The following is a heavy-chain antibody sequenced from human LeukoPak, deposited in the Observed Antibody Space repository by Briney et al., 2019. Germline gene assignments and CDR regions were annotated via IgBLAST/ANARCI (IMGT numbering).Heavy chain of an antibody. V-gene: IGHV4-4*02. CDR1: GGSISSSNW. D-gene: IGHD2-2*01. Sequence: SGTLSLTCAVPGGSISSSNWWSWVRQPPGKGLEWIGEIYHSGSTNYNPSLKSRVTISVDKSKNQFSLKLSSVTAADTAVYYCARGYCSSTSCYYYGMDVWGKGTTVTVSS. CDR3: ARGYCSSTSCYYYGMDV. CDR2: IYHSGST. J-gene: IGHJ6*04.